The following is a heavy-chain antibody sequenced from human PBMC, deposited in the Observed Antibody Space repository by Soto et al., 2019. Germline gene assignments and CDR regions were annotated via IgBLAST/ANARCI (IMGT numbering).Heavy chain of an antibody. CDR1: GFTFTSSA. V-gene: IGHV1-58*01. J-gene: IGHJ5*02. CDR2: IVVGSGNT. CDR3: AAYYYDSSGYYWFDP. D-gene: IGHD3-22*01. Sequence: SVKVSCKASGFTFTSSAVQWVRQARGQRLEWIGWIVVGSGNTSYAQKFQERVTITRDMSTSTAYMELSSLRSEDTAVYYCAAYYYDSSGYYWFDPWGQGTLVTVSS.